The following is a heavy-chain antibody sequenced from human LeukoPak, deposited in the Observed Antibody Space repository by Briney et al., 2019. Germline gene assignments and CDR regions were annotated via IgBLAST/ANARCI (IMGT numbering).Heavy chain of an antibody. CDR3: ARGDGIAVYGMDV. D-gene: IGHD6-13*01. J-gene: IGHJ6*02. V-gene: IGHV4-59*08. CDR2: IYYSGST. CDR1: GGSISSYY. Sequence: SETLSLTCTVSGGSISSYYWSWIRQPPGKGLEWIGYIYYSGSTNYNPSLKSRVTISVDTSKNQFSLKLSSVTAADTAVYYCARGDGIAVYGMDVWGQGTTVTVSS.